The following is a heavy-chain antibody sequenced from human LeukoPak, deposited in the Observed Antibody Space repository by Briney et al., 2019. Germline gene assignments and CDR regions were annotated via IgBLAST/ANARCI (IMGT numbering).Heavy chain of an antibody. CDR1: GGSISSGDYY. Sequence: SETLSLTCTVSGGSISSGDYYWSWIRQPPGKGLEWIGYTYYSGSTYYNPSLKSRVTISVDTSKNQFSLKLSSVTAADTAVYYCAREHIVATYLIDYWGQGTLVTVSS. V-gene: IGHV4-30-4*01. CDR2: TYYSGST. CDR3: AREHIVATYLIDY. J-gene: IGHJ4*02. D-gene: IGHD5-12*01.